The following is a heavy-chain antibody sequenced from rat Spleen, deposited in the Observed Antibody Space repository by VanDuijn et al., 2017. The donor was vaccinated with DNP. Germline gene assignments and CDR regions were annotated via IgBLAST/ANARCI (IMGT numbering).Heavy chain of an antibody. CDR3: TTATGAY. CDR1: GFTFSNYG. D-gene: IGHD1-11*01. CDR2: IGSTGVNS. V-gene: IGHV5S13*01. J-gene: IGHJ2*01. Sequence: EVRLVESGGGLVQPGRSLKVSCAASGFTFSNYGMAWVRQTPEKGLEWVATIGSTGVNSYYRNSVEGRFSISRDNAKNTLYLQMDSLRSEDTATYYCTTATGAYWGQGVMVTVSS.